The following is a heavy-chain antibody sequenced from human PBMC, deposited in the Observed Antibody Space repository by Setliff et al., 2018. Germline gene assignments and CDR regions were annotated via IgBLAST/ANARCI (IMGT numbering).Heavy chain of an antibody. Sequence: PGGSLRLSCAVSGFTVSSNYMSWVRQAPGKGLEWVSVIYSGGSTYYTDSVKGRFTISRDNSKNTLYLQMNSLRAEDTAVYYCARGIVVVPAALDVWGKGTTVTVSS. CDR2: IYSGGST. D-gene: IGHD2-2*01. CDR1: GFTVSSNY. J-gene: IGHJ6*04. CDR3: ARGIVVVPAALDV. V-gene: IGHV3-66*02.